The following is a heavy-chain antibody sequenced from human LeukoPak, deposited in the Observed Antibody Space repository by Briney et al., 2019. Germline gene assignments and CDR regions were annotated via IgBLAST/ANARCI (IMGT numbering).Heavy chain of an antibody. CDR2: ISVYNGNT. CDR3: ARTQDVTYFYYYMDV. V-gene: IGHV1-18*01. CDR1: GYTFSFYG. D-gene: IGHD2-21*02. Sequence: GASVKVPCKASGYTFSFYGISWVRQAPGQGLEWMGWISVYNGNTNYAQKFQGRVTMSTDTSTSIAYMELRSLRSDDTAVYYCARTQDVTYFYYYMDVWGKGTTVTVSS. J-gene: IGHJ6*03.